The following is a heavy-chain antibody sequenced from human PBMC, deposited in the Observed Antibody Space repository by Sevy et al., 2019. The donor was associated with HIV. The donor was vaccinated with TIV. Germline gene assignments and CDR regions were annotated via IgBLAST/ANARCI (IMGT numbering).Heavy chain of an antibody. Sequence: ASVKVSCKASGYNFNTYGITWVRQAPGQGLEWMAWIGVNNGKTNYAARLQARISMTADTSTSTVYMELRTLTSDDTAIYFWLIDSYYHDMHSSYRPPDYWGQGTLVTVSS. D-gene: IGHD3-22*01. CDR2: IGVNNGKT. V-gene: IGHV1-18*01. CDR1: GYNFNTYG. CDR3: LIDSYYHDMHSSYRPPDY. J-gene: IGHJ4*02.